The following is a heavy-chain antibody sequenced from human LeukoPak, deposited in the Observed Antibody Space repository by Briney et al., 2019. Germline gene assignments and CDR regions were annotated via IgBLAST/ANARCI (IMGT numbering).Heavy chain of an antibody. D-gene: IGHD3-22*01. CDR3: ARGGTKRLTYYYDSSGYPRLRWFDP. CDR2: INHSGST. Sequence: PSETLSLTCAVYGGSFSGYYWSWIRQPPGKGLEWIGEINHSGSTNYNPSLKSRVTISVDTSKNQFSLKLSSVTAADTAVYYCARGGTKRLTYYYDSSGYPRLRWFDPWGQGTLVTVSS. V-gene: IGHV4-34*01. J-gene: IGHJ5*02. CDR1: GGSFSGYY.